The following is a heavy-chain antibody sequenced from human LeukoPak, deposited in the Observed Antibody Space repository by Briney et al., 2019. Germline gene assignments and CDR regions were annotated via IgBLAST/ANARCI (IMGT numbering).Heavy chain of an antibody. CDR1: GGSISTYY. D-gene: IGHD3-22*01. CDR3: AREYYYDSSGYYPPHAFDI. V-gene: IGHV4-59*01. J-gene: IGHJ3*02. CDR2: IYYSGST. Sequence: SETLSLTCTVSGGSISTYYWCGIRQPPGTGLERMGNIYYSGSTNYHPSLKSRVTITVDTSKKQFSLKLSSVTAADTAVYYCAREYYYDSSGYYPPHAFDIWGQGTMVTVSS.